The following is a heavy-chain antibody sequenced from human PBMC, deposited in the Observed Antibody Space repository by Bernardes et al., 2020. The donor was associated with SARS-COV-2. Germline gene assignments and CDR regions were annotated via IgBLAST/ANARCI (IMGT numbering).Heavy chain of an antibody. V-gene: IGHV3-30*18. CDR2: ISLDGVNV. CDR3: AKDFSSWLLSSLGMDV. Sequence: GGSLRLSCAASGFTFSSYGMHWVRQAPGKGLEWVAIISLDGVNVYSAGSVKGRFTISRDTSKNTLYLQMNSLRAEDTAVYYCAKDFSSWLLSSLGMDVWGQGTTVTVAS. CDR1: GFTFSSYG. D-gene: IGHD5-12*01. J-gene: IGHJ6*02.